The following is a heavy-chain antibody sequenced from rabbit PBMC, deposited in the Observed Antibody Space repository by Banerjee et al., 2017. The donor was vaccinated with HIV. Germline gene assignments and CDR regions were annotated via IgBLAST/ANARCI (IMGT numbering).Heavy chain of an antibody. D-gene: IGHD1-1*01. Sequence: QSLEESGGDLVKPGASLTLTCTASGLDFSSSYWMCWVRQAPGKGLEWIACIYTGSVGSTYYASWAKGRFTISKTSSTTVTLQMTSLTVADTATYFCAREGASSSGYYLWGPGTLVTVS. CDR1: GLDFSSSYW. V-gene: IGHV1S40*01. CDR3: AREGASSSGYYL. CDR2: IYTGSVGST. J-gene: IGHJ4*01.